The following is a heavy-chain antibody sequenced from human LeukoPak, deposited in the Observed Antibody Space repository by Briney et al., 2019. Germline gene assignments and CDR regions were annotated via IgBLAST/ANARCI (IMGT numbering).Heavy chain of an antibody. V-gene: IGHV3-21*01. CDR1: GFTFNRYN. Sequence: GGSLRLSCAASGFTFNRYNMNWVRRAPGKGLEWVSSISTSSSYIYYADSVKGRFTISRDNARNSLYLQMNTLRAEDTAVYSCARGADGVSSNSRGWFDPWGQGTLVTVSS. CDR3: ARGADGVSSNSRGWFDP. D-gene: IGHD2-15*01. CDR2: ISTSSSYI. J-gene: IGHJ5*02.